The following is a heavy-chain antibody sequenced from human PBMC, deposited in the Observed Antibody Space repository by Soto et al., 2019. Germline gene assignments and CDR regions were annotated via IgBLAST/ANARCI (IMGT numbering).Heavy chain of an antibody. V-gene: IGHV1-46*01. CDR2: FNPSGGST. CDR1: GYTLTELS. J-gene: IGHJ6*02. D-gene: IGHD2-2*01. Sequence: APVKVSCKVSGYTLTELSMHWVRQAPGKGLEWMGIFNPSGGSTTYAQRFQGRVTMTRDTSTSTVYMELSSLRSEDTAVYYCARERYCSSTSCLNYYYHGMDVWGQGTTVTVSS. CDR3: ARERYCSSTSCLNYYYHGMDV.